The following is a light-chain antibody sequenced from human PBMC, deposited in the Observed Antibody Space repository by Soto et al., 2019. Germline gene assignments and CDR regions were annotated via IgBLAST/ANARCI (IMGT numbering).Light chain of an antibody. J-gene: IGKJ1*01. CDR3: QQYYNYTWT. Sequence: GARCDITCRASQSISTWLDWHQQKPGKAPKLLIHDASTLASGVPSRFGGGGSGTEFTLTISSLQPDDFAIYYCQQYYNYTWTFGQGTKVDIK. V-gene: IGKV1-5*01. CDR2: DAS. CDR1: QSISTW.